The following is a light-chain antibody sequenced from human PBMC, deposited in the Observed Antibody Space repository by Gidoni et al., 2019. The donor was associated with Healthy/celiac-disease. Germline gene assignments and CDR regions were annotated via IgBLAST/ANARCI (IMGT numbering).Light chain of an antibody. Sequence: DIQMSPSPSSLSASVGDRVTITCRASQSISSYLNWYQQQPGKAHKLLIYAASSLQSGVPSRCSGSGSGTDFTLTISSLQPEDFATYYCQQSYSTPRTFGQGTKVEIK. J-gene: IGKJ1*01. CDR3: QQSYSTPRT. V-gene: IGKV1-39*01. CDR2: AAS. CDR1: QSISSY.